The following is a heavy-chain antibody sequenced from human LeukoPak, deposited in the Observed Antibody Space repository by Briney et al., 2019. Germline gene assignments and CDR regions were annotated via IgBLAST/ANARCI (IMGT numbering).Heavy chain of an antibody. CDR1: GGSISSSY. D-gene: IGHD3-22*01. J-gene: IGHJ3*02. CDR2: IYYSGST. Sequence: SGTPSLTCTVSGGSISSSYWSWIRQPPGKGLEWIGYIYYSGSTNYNPSLKSRVIISLDTSKNQFSLNLRSVTAADTAVYYCAREGMIATGREPAEIWGQGTMVTVSS. CDR3: AREGMIATGREPAEI. V-gene: IGHV4-59*01.